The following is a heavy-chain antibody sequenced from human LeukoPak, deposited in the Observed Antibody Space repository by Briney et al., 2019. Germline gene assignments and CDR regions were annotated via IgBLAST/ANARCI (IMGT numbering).Heavy chain of an antibody. J-gene: IGHJ4*02. V-gene: IGHV3-23*01. D-gene: IGHD5-18*01. CDR1: GFTFSSYA. CDR2: ISGSGGST. Sequence: GGSLRLSCAASGFTFSSYAMSWVRQAPGKGLEWXXXISGSGGSTYYADSVKGRFTISRDNSKNTLYLQMNSLRAEDTAVYYCAKDPYTAMAPYYFDYWGQGTLVTVSS. CDR3: AKDPYTAMAPYYFDY.